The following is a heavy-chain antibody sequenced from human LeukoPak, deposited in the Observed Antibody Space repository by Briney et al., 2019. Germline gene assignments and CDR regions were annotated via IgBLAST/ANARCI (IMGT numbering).Heavy chain of an antibody. CDR2: IYYSGST. V-gene: IGHV4-39*07. Sequence: SETLSLTCTVSGGSISSSSYYWGWIRQPPGKGLEWIGTIYYSGSTYYKPSLKSRVTISVDTPKNQFSLKLSSVTAADTAVYYCARETSQKGAHYMDVWGKGTTVTISS. D-gene: IGHD3-16*01. CDR1: GGSISSSSYY. J-gene: IGHJ6*03. CDR3: ARETSQKGAHYMDV.